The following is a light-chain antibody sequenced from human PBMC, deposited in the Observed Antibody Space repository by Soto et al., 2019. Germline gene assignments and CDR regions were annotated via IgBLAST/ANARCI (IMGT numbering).Light chain of an antibody. CDR2: LGS. Sequence: EIVMTQSPLSLTVTPGEPASISCKSSQSLQHNNGNTFLDWYMQKPGQSPQLLIYLGSRRAPGAPDRVSGSGSGTDFTLRISTVEADDAAIYYCMQALQTPRTFGQGNKLEI. J-gene: IGKJ1*01. CDR1: QSLQHNNGNTF. V-gene: IGKV2-28*01. CDR3: MQALQTPRT.